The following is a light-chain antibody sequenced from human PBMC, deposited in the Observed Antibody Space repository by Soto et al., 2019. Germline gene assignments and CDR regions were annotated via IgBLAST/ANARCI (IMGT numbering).Light chain of an antibody. J-gene: IGLJ3*02. CDR1: SSNIGAGYD. Sequence: QSVLTQPPSVSGAPGQRVTISCTGSSSNIGAGYDVHWYQQFPGAAPKLLIYGNSHRPSGVPDRFSGSKSVTSASLAITGLQAEDEADFYCQSYYSSLSGWVFGGGTKLTVL. CDR3: QSYYSSLSGWV. V-gene: IGLV1-40*01. CDR2: GNS.